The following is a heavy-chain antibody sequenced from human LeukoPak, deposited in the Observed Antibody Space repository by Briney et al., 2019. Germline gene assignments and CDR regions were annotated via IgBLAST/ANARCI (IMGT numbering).Heavy chain of an antibody. Sequence: SGPTLVKPTQTLTLTCTFSGLSLSTSGVGVGWIRQPPGKALEWLALIYWNDDKRYSPSLKSRLTITKDTSKNQVVLTMTNMDPVDTATYYCAHRRLRWLHPRGFDIWGQGTMVTVSS. CDR1: GLSLSTSGVG. CDR3: AHRRLRWLHPRGFDI. D-gene: IGHD5-24*01. CDR2: IYWNDDK. J-gene: IGHJ3*02. V-gene: IGHV2-5*01.